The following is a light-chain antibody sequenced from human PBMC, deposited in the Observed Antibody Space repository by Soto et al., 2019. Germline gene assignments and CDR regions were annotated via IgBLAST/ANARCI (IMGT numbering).Light chain of an antibody. Sequence: EIVMTQSPATLSVSPGERATLSCRASQSVSSNLAWYQQKPGQAPRLLIYGASTRATGIPARFSGSGSGTEFTLTISSLQSEDFEVYYCQQYNNYLTFGQGTKLEIK. V-gene: IGKV3-15*01. CDR3: QQYNNYLT. J-gene: IGKJ2*01. CDR2: GAS. CDR1: QSVSSN.